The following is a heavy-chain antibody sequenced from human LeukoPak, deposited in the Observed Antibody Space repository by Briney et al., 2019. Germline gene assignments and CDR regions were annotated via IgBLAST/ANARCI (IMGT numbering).Heavy chain of an antibody. CDR3: ARGPTILSLFFEY. V-gene: IGHV4-34*01. Sequence: SETLSLTCAVYGGSFSGYYWSWIRQPPGKGLEWIGEINHRGGTNYDPSLKSRVTLSLDTSNNQFSLEMKSVTAADTAVYYCARGPTILSLFFEYWGQGTLVTVSS. D-gene: IGHD3-3*01. CDR1: GGSFSGYY. J-gene: IGHJ4*02. CDR2: INHRGGT.